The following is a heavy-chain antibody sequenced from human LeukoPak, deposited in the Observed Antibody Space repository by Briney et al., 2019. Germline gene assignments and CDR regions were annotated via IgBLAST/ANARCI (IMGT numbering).Heavy chain of an antibody. Sequence: GGSLRLSCAASGLTFNNAWLNWVRQAPGKGLEWVSYISSSSSTIYYADSVKGRFTISRDNAKNSLYLQMNSLRAEDTAVYYCASDRLSFDYWGQGTLVTVSS. CDR1: GLTFNNAW. D-gene: IGHD2-15*01. J-gene: IGHJ4*02. CDR3: ASDRLSFDY. CDR2: ISSSSSTI. V-gene: IGHV3-48*01.